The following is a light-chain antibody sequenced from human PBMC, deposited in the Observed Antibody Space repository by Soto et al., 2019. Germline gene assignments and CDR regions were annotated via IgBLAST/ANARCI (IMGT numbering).Light chain of an antibody. CDR1: QSVSRY. V-gene: IGKV3-11*01. CDR3: QQRSNWLYT. J-gene: IGKJ2*01. CDR2: DAS. Sequence: DIVLTQSPATLSLSPGERATLSCRASQSVSRYLAWYQQKPGQAPRLLIYDASNRATGIPARFRGGGSGTDFTLTISSLEPEDFAVYYCQQRSNWLYTFGQGTKLEIK.